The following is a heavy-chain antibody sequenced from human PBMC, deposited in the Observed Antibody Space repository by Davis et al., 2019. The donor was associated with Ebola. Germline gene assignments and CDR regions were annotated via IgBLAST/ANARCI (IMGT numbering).Heavy chain of an antibody. J-gene: IGHJ6*04. D-gene: IGHD5-18*01. CDR1: GDSVSSSGAA. Sequence: PSETLSLTCAISGDSVSSSGAAWIWIRQSPSRGLEWLGRTYYNSKWYHDYAVSVKSRISINADTSKNQFSLQLNSVTPEDTAVYYCARGWLRAGMDVWGEGTTVTVSS. V-gene: IGHV6-1*01. CDR3: ARGWLRAGMDV. CDR2: TYYNSKWYH.